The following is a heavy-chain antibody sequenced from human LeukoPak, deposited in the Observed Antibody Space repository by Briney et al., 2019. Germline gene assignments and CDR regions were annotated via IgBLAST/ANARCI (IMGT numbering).Heavy chain of an antibody. J-gene: IGHJ4*02. Sequence: GRSLRLSCAASGFTFSSYAVHWVRQAPGKRLEWVAVISYDGSNKYYADSVKGRFTISRDNSKNTLYLQMNSLRAEDTAVYYCMVTAIEDFDYWGQGTLVTVSS. D-gene: IGHD2-21*02. CDR3: MVTAIEDFDY. V-gene: IGHV3-30-3*01. CDR1: GFTFSSYA. CDR2: ISYDGSNK.